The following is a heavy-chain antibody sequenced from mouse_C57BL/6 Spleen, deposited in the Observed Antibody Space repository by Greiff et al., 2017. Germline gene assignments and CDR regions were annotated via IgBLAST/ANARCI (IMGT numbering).Heavy chain of an antibody. D-gene: IGHD1-1*01. CDR1: GYTFTSYW. Sequence: VQLQQSGTVLARPGASVKMSCKTSGYTFTSYWMHWVKQRPGQGLEWIGAIYPGNSDTSYNQKFKGKAKLTAVTSASTAYMELSSLTNEDSAVYYCTRPYPHYYGSSPWYFDVWGTGTTVTVSS. CDR3: TRPYPHYYGSSPWYFDV. V-gene: IGHV1-5*01. CDR2: IYPGNSDT. J-gene: IGHJ1*03.